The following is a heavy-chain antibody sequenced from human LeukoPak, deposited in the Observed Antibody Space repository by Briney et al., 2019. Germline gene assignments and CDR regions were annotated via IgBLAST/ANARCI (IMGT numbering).Heavy chain of an antibody. V-gene: IGHV1-2*02. Sequence: ASVKVSCKASGYTFTSYAMNWVRQAPGQGLEWMGWINPNSGGTNYAQKFQGRVTMTRDTSISTAYMELSRLRSDDTAVYYCVWGNPTYYYGSGTYSNLQSPFDYWGQGTLVTVSS. CDR1: GYTFTSYA. CDR2: INPNSGGT. J-gene: IGHJ4*02. D-gene: IGHD3-10*01. CDR3: VWGNPTYYYGSGTYSNLQSPFDY.